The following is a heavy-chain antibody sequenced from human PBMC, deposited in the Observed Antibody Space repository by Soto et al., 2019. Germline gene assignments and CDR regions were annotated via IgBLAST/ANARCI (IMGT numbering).Heavy chain of an antibody. V-gene: IGHV6-1*01. J-gene: IGHJ6*02. Sequence: SQTLSLTCAISGDSVSSNSAAWNWIRQSPSRGLEWLGRTYYRSKWYNDYAVSVKSRITINPDTSKNQFSLQLNSMTPEDTAVYYCARDLAAHHYYYYGMDVWGQGTTVTVSS. CDR3: ARDLAAHHYYYYGMDV. CDR1: GDSVSSNSAA. D-gene: IGHD6-6*01. CDR2: TYYRSKWYN.